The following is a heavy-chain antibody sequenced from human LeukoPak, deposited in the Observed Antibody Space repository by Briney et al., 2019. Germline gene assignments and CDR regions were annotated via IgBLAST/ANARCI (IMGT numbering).Heavy chain of an antibody. Sequence: GASVKVSCKASGYTFTSYYMHWVRQAPGQGLEWMGIINPRGGSTNYAQNFQGRVTMTRDTSTCTVYMELSSLRPDDTAVYYCARLSVLGAFDIWGLGTMVTISS. CDR3: ARLSVLGAFDI. J-gene: IGHJ3*02. D-gene: IGHD7-27*01. V-gene: IGHV1-46*01. CDR1: GYTFTSYY. CDR2: INPRGGST.